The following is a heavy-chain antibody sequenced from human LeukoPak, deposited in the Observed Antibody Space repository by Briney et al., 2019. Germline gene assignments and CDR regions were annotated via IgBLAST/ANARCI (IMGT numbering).Heavy chain of an antibody. CDR3: ARGPGVTIFGVVTGGLDY. Sequence: SETLSLTCTVSGGSLSSYYWSWIRQPPGKGLEWIGYIYYSGSTNYNPSLQSRDTISVDTSKNQFSLKPSSVTAADTAVYYCARGPGVTIFGVVTGGLDYWGQGTLVTVSS. V-gene: IGHV4-59*01. CDR1: GGSLSSYY. J-gene: IGHJ4*02. CDR2: IYYSGST. D-gene: IGHD3-3*01.